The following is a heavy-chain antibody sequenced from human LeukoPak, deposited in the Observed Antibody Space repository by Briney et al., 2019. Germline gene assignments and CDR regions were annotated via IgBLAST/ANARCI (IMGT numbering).Heavy chain of an antibody. V-gene: IGHV3-11*04. CDR3: ARSILPAANAIDY. J-gene: IGHJ4*02. Sequence: PGGSLRLSCAASGFTFSDYYMNWIRQAPGKGLEGVSYISSSGSTISYADSVKGRFTFSRDNAKNSLYLQMNSLRAEDTAVYYCARSILPAANAIDYWGQGTLVTVSS. CDR2: ISSSGSTI. D-gene: IGHD2-2*01. CDR1: GFTFSDYY.